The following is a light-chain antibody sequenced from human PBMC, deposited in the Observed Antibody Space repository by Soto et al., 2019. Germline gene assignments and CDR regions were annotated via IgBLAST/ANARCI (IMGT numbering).Light chain of an antibody. V-gene: IGLV2-14*01. CDR3: AAWDVSLSGPV. CDR2: EVS. Sequence: QSALTQPASVSGSPGQSITVSCTGTSSDIGAYNYVSWYQQHPGEAPKLIIYEVSNRPSGVSNRFSGSKSGNTASLTISGLRSEDEADYYCAAWDVSLSGPVFGGGTKVTVL. J-gene: IGLJ3*02. CDR1: SSDIGAYNY.